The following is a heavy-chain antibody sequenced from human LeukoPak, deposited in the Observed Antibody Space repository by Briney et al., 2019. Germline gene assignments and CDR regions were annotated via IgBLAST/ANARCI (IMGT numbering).Heavy chain of an antibody. CDR1: GYTFTSYG. V-gene: IGHV5-51*01. CDR2: IYPGDSDT. CDR3: ARRGGGFDY. D-gene: IGHD3-10*01. Sequence: GASVKVSCKASGYTFTSYGISWVRQMPGKGLEWMGIIYPGDSDTRYSPSFQGQVTISADKSISTAYLQWSGLKASDTAMYYCARRGGGFDYWGQGTLVTVSS. J-gene: IGHJ4*02.